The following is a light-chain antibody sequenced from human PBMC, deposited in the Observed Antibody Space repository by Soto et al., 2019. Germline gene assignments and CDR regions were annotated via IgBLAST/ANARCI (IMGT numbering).Light chain of an antibody. V-gene: IGKV3-15*01. CDR1: QSVSSN. CDR3: QHYNTWPLT. J-gene: IGKJ4*01. Sequence: EIVMTQSPGTLSVSPGERATLSCRASQSVSSNLAWYQQKPCKPPRILIYGASTSSTGIPTRFSGSSSATEFTLSISSLQSEDVAVYYCQHYNTWPLTFGGGTKVEIK. CDR2: GAS.